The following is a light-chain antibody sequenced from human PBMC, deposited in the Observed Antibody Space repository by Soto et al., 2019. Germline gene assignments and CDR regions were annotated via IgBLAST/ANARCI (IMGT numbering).Light chain of an antibody. V-gene: IGKV3-15*01. CDR3: QQYFNWPPIT. Sequence: IGMTHSAPTLSVSTGERATLSCRASQSVRSSLAWYQQKPGQAPRLLIYGASTRATGIPARFSGSGSGTEFTLTISSRQSEDFAAYYYQQYFNWPPITFGQGTRLEIK. J-gene: IGKJ5*01. CDR2: GAS. CDR1: QSVRSS.